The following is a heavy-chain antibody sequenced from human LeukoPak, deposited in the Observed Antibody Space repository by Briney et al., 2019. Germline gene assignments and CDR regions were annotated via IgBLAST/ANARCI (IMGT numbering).Heavy chain of an antibody. J-gene: IGHJ4*02. V-gene: IGHV3-74*01. Sequence: GGSLRLSCAASGFTFSSYWMHWVRQAPGKGLVWVSRINTDGSSTTYADSVKGRLTISRDNAKNTLYLQMNSLRAEDTAVYYCARSGGSSSLGYWGQGTLVTVSS. CDR2: INTDGSST. CDR3: ARSGGSSSLGY. CDR1: GFTFSSYW. D-gene: IGHD6-6*01.